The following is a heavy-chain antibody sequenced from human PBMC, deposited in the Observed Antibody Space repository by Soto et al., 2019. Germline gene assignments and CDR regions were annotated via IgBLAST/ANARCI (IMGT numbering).Heavy chain of an antibody. CDR1: GGSISSGDYY. V-gene: IGHV4-30-4*01. J-gene: IGHJ4*02. Sequence: QVQLQESGPGLVKPSQTLSLTCTVSGGSISSGDYYWSWIRQPPGKGLEWIGYIYYSGSTYYNPSLKSRFTISVDTSKTQFSLKLSSGTAADTAVYYCARGLLVQSGALKVLPTFDYWGQGTLVTVSS. CDR3: ARGLLVQSGALKVLPTFDY. CDR2: IYYSGST. D-gene: IGHD3-10*01.